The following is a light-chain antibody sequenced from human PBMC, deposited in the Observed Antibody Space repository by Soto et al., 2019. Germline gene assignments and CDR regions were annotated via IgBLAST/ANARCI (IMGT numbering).Light chain of an antibody. Sequence: EIVLTHSPATLSVSPGERATLSFSSSQSVSSSYLAWYQQKPGQAPRLLIYGASTRATGIPARFSGSGSGTEFTLTVSSLQSEDFAVYYCQQYNDWPRTFGQGTKVDIK. CDR1: QSVSSSY. CDR2: GAS. CDR3: QQYNDWPRT. V-gene: IGKV3-15*01. J-gene: IGKJ1*01.